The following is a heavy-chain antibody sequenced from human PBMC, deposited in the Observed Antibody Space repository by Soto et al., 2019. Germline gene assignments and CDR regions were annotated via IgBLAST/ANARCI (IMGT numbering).Heavy chain of an antibody. CDR3: ARDFVVADPYYYSGMDV. V-gene: IGHV3-30-3*01. D-gene: IGHD2-15*01. CDR1: GFTFSSYA. J-gene: IGHJ6*02. CDR2: ISYDGSNK. Sequence: QVQLVESGGGVVQPGRSLRLSCAASGFTFSSYAMHWVRQAPGKGLEWVAVISYDGSNKYYADSVKGRFTISRDNSKNTLYLQMNSLRAEDTAVYYCARDFVVADPYYYSGMDVWGQGTTVTVSS.